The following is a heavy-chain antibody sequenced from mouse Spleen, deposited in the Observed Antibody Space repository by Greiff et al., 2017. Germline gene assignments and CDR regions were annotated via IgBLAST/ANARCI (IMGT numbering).Heavy chain of an antibody. V-gene: IGHV1-15*01. CDR2: IDPETGGT. J-gene: IGHJ3*01. CDR1: GYTFTDYE. D-gene: IGHD2-1*01. CDR3: TRGTTFAY. Sequence: VQLQQSGAELVRPGASVTLSCKASGYTFTDYEMHWVKQTPVHGLEWIGAIDPETGGTAYNQKFKGKATLTADKSSSTAYMELRSLTSEDSAVYYCTRGTTFAYWGQGTLVTVSA.